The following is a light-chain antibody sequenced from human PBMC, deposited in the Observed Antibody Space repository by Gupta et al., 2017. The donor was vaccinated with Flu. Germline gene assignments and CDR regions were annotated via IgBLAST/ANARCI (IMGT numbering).Light chain of an antibody. V-gene: IGKV4-1*01. J-gene: IGKJ2*01. CDR3: QQYFSTHPT. CDR1: QTILYSSNNKNY. Sequence: SLGERATINCESSQTILYSSNNKNYLAWYQQRPGQPPKLLIYWASTRDSGVPDRFSGSGSGTDFTLTISSLQAEDVAVYYCQQYFSTHPTFGQGTKLEIK. CDR2: WAS.